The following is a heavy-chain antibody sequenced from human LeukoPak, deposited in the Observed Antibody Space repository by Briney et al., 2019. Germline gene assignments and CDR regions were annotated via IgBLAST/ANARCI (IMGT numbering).Heavy chain of an antibody. CDR2: IIPIFGTA. D-gene: IGHD6-13*01. Sequence: SVKVSCKASGGTFSSYAISWVLQALGQGLEWMGGIIPIFGTANYAQKFQGRVTITTDESTSTAYMELSSLRSEDTAVYYCALSSSWYYFDYWGQGTLVTVSS. CDR3: ALSSSWYYFDY. CDR1: GGTFSSYA. V-gene: IGHV1-69*05. J-gene: IGHJ4*02.